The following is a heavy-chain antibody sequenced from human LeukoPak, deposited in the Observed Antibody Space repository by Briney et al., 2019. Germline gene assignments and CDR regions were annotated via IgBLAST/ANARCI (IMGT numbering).Heavy chain of an antibody. V-gene: IGHV1-2*06. J-gene: IGHJ3*02. Sequence: TSVKVSCTASVYTFTRYYMHWVRQAPGQGLEWMERIDPNSGSTNYGQKFQGRVTMTRDTSISTAYMELSRLRSDDTAVYYCARDKGYCSGGSCYGEVSTHDAFDIWGQGTMVTVSS. D-gene: IGHD2-15*01. CDR1: VYTFTRYY. CDR2: IDPNSGST. CDR3: ARDKGYCSGGSCYGEVSTHDAFDI.